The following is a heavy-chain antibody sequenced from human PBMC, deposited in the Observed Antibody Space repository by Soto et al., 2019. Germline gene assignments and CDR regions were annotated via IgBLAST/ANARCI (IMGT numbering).Heavy chain of an antibody. CDR2: IYPDDSDT. CDR3: ARRGGYNSPFEY. D-gene: IGHD5-12*01. J-gene: IGHJ4*02. Sequence: EVQLVQSGAEVKKPGESLKISCKGSGYIFTHYWIAWVRQMPGKGLEWMGIIYPDDSDTRYSPSFQGQVTISADRSINTAYLQWSSLKASDTAIYYCARRGGYNSPFEYWGQGTLVTVSS. CDR1: GYIFTHYW. V-gene: IGHV5-51*01.